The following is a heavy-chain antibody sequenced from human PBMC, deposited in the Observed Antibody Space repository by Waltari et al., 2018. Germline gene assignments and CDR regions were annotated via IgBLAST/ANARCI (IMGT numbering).Heavy chain of an antibody. J-gene: IGHJ5*02. V-gene: IGHV4-39*07. CDR2: IYYSGST. CDR3: AGATSPSNLFIRA. Sequence: QLQLQESGPGLVKPSETLSRTCTVSGGSISSSSYYWGWIRQPPGKGLEWVGSIYYSGSTYYNPSLNSRVTISVDTSKNQFALNLRSVTAADTAVYYCAGATSPSNLFIRAWGQGTLVTVSS. CDR1: GGSISSSSYY.